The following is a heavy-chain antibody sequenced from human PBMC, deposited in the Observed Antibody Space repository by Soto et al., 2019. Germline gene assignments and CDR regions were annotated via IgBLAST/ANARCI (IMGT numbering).Heavy chain of an antibody. Sequence: QVQLVQSGAEVKKPGASVKVSCKASGYTFSTYGIIWVRQAPGQGLEWMGWINGYNGNTNYAPKLQGRITMNTDTSTTTAYMELRSLRSDDTAVYYCARMGDVPYYYYGMDVWGQGTTVTVSS. D-gene: IGHD3-16*01. V-gene: IGHV1-18*01. CDR3: ARMGDVPYYYYGMDV. CDR2: INGYNGNT. CDR1: GYTFSTYG. J-gene: IGHJ6*02.